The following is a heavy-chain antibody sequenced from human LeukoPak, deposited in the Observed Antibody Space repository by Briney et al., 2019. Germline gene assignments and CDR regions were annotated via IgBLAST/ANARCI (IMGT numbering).Heavy chain of an antibody. Sequence: ASVKVSCKASGYTFTSYGISWVRQAPGQGLEWMGWISAYNGNTNYAQKLQGRVTMTTDTSTSTAYMELRSLRSDDTAVYYCAKTEARTNLVVPASYFDYWGQGTLVTVSS. CDR2: ISAYNGNT. J-gene: IGHJ4*02. CDR3: AKTEARTNLVVPASYFDY. D-gene: IGHD2-15*01. CDR1: GYTFTSYG. V-gene: IGHV1-18*01.